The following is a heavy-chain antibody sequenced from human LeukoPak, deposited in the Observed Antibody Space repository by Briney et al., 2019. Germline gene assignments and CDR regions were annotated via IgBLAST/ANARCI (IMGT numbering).Heavy chain of an antibody. V-gene: IGHV3-49*04. Sequence: PGGSLRLSCAASGLTFVDYAMTGVGQALGKGLEGVSFIRSKAYGGTTEYAASVKGRFTISRDDSKTIAYLQMNSLKTEDTAVYYCTRVNSYCSGGGCYPRYYFDYWGQGTLVTVSS. CDR2: IRSKAYGGTT. J-gene: IGHJ4*02. CDR3: TRVNSYCSGGGCYPRYYFDY. D-gene: IGHD2-15*01. CDR1: GLTFVDYA.